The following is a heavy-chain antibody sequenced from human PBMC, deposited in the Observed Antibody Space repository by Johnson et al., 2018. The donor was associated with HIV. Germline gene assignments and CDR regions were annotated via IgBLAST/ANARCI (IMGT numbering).Heavy chain of an antibody. Sequence: QVRLVESGGGVVQPGGSLRLSCAASGFTFSSYGMHWVRQAPGKGLEWVAFIRYDGRNKYYTDSVKGRFTISRDNSKNTLSLQMDSLRPEDTAVYYCARDPAYSSSWEPPDDAFDIWGQGTMVAVSS. J-gene: IGHJ3*02. CDR3: ARDPAYSSSWEPPDDAFDI. CDR1: GFTFSSYG. D-gene: IGHD6-13*01. V-gene: IGHV3-30*02. CDR2: IRYDGRNK.